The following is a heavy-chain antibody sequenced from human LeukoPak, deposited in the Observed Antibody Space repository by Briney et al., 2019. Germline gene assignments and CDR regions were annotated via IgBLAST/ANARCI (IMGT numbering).Heavy chain of an antibody. D-gene: IGHD1-26*01. J-gene: IGHJ5*02. CDR2: IYSGGST. CDR1: GFTVSSNY. CDR3: ARDSGARALNRFDP. Sequence: GGSLRLSCAASGFTVSSNYMSWVRQAPGKGLEWVSVIYSGGSTYYADSVKGRFTISRDNSKNTLYLQMNNLRAEDTALYYCARDSGARALNRFDPWGQGTLVTVSS. V-gene: IGHV3-66*01.